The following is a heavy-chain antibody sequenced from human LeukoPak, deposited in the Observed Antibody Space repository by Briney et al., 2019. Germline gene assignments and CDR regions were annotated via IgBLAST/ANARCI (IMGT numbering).Heavy chain of an antibody. V-gene: IGHV4-4*07. CDR2: ICTSGST. CDR1: GGSISSYC. CDR3: AEGGQWLRV. Sequence: KPSETLSLTCTVSGGSISSYCWSCIRQPAGKGLEWIGRICTSGSTNYNPSLKSRVTMSADTSKNQFSLKLSSVTAADTAVYYCAEGGQWLRVWGQGTLVTVSS. J-gene: IGHJ4*02. D-gene: IGHD6-19*01.